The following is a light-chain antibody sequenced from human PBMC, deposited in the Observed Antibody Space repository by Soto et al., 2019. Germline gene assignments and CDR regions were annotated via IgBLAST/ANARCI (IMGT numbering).Light chain of an antibody. CDR1: QGISRW. CDR3: QQAYNFPFT. Sequence: DIQMTQSPSSLSASVGDRVTITCRASQGISRWLAWYQQKPGRAPKLLIYAASNLQTGVPSRFSGSGSGTDFALTITSLQAEDFATYHCQQAYNFPFTFGPGTKVDIK. V-gene: IGKV1-12*01. J-gene: IGKJ3*01. CDR2: AAS.